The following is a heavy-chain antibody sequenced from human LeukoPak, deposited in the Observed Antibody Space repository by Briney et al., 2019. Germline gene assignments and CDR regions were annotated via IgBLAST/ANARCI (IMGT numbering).Heavy chain of an antibody. V-gene: IGHV1-2*02. CDR2: INPNSGGT. CDR3: ARVRAVGATQWFDP. Sequence: ASVKVSCKASGYTFTGYYMHWVRQAPGQGLEWMGWINPNSGGTNYAQKFQGRVTMTRGTSISTAYMELSRLRSDDTAVYYCARVRAVGATQWFDPWGQGTLVTVSS. D-gene: IGHD1-26*01. J-gene: IGHJ5*02. CDR1: GYTFTGYY.